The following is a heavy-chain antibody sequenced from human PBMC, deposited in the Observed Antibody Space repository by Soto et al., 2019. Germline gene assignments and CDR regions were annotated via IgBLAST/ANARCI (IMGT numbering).Heavy chain of an antibody. CDR3: AKGPYGSGSYSAPFDY. D-gene: IGHD3-10*01. V-gene: IGHV3-9*01. CDR2: ISWNSGSI. J-gene: IGHJ4*02. CDR1: GFTFDDYA. Sequence: GGSLRLSCAASGFTFDDYAMHWVRQAPGKGLEWVSGISWNSGSIGYADSVKGRFTISRDNAKNSLYLQMNSLRAEDTALYYCAKGPYGSGSYSAPFDYWGQGTLVTVSS.